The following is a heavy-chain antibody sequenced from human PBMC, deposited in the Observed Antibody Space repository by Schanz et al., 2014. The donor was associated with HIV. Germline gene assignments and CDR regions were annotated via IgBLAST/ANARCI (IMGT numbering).Heavy chain of an antibody. CDR3: STGDTVWSVGY. CDR1: GFTFSSYS. J-gene: IGHJ4*02. CDR2: ISISSTTI. D-gene: IGHD2-21*02. V-gene: IGHV3-48*04. Sequence: EVQLVESGGRLVQPGGSLRLSCVASGFTFSSYSMNWVRQAPGKGLEWVSYISISSTTIYYADSVKGRFTISRDNAKNSLFLQMNSLKTEDTAMYYCSTGDTVWSVGYWGQGTLVTVSS.